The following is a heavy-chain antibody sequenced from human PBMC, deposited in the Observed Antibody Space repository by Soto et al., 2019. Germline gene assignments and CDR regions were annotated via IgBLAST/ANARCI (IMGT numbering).Heavy chain of an antibody. J-gene: IGHJ5*02. D-gene: IGHD2-8*02. CDR1: GNKFAPYW. CDR2: IYPGKSKT. V-gene: IGHV5-51*01. Sequence: PGECLRSSGKGSGNKFAPYWIAGVRQMPGRGLEWMAIIYPGKSKTISSPSFQGLVTISADTSLNTAYLQWDSLRASDTAIYYCARGFTGSAGRFDPWGQRTVVTVSS. CDR3: ARGFTGSAGRFDP.